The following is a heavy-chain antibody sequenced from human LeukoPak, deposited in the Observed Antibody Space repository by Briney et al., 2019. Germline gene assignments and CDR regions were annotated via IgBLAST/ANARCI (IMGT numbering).Heavy chain of an antibody. CDR2: INHSGST. CDR3: ARHYGSGSYP. Sequence: SETLSLTCAVCGGSFSGYYWSWIRQPPGKGLEWIGEINHSGSTNYNPSLKSRVTISVDTSKNQFSLKLSSVTAADTAVYYCARHYGSGSYPWGQGTLVTVSS. CDR1: GGSFSGYY. D-gene: IGHD3-10*01. J-gene: IGHJ5*02. V-gene: IGHV4-34*01.